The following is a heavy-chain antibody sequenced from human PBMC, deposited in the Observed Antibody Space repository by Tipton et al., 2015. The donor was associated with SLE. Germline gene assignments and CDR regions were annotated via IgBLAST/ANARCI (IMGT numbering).Heavy chain of an antibody. Sequence: LRLSCAVYGGSFSGYYWSWIRQPPGKGLEWIGEINHSGSTNYNPSLKSRVTISVGTSKNQFSLKLSSVTAADTAVYYCARGRYSGSAYWGQGTLLTVSS. CDR3: ARGRYSGSAY. D-gene: IGHD5-12*01. J-gene: IGHJ4*02. CDR1: GGSFSGYY. V-gene: IGHV4-34*01. CDR2: INHSGST.